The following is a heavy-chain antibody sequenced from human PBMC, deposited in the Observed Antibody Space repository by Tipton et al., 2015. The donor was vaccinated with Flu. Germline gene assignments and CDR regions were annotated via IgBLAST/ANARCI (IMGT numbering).Heavy chain of an antibody. J-gene: IGHJ4*02. CDR2: INHSGST. CDR3: ARGKVTMVRGVPRVRQPNFDY. D-gene: IGHD3-10*01. CDR1: GGSFSGYY. V-gene: IGHV4-34*01. Sequence: LRLSCAVYGGSFSGYYWSWIRQPPGKGLEWIGEINHSGSTNYNPSLKSRVTISVDTSKNQFSLKLSSVTAADTAVYYCARGKVTMVRGVPRVRQPNFDYWGQGTLVTVSS.